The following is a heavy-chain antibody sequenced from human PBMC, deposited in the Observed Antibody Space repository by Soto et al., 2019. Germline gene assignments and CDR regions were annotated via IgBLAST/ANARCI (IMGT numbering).Heavy chain of an antibody. CDR3: ATMGTPVTGLYYFDY. V-gene: IGHV4-30-4*01. CDR1: GGSISSGNYY. D-gene: IGHD4-17*01. J-gene: IGHJ4*02. CDR2: ISYSGTT. Sequence: QVQLQESGPGLVKPSQTLSLTCTVSGGSISSGNYYWSWIRQPPGKGLEWIGFISYSGTTYYNASLWSRASISVDPSKSQFSLDLSSVTAADTAVYYCATMGTPVTGLYYFDYWGQGTLVTVSS.